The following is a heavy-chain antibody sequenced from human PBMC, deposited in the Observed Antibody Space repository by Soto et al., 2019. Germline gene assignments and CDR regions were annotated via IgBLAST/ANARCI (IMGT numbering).Heavy chain of an antibody. CDR2: INAGNGNT. D-gene: IGHD6-19*01. J-gene: IGHJ4*02. CDR1: GYTFTSYA. Sequence: QVQLVQSGAEVKKPGASVKVSCKASGYTFTSYAMHWVRQAPGQRLERMGWINAGNGNTKYSQKFQGRVTITRDTCASTAYMERSSAGSEDTAVYYCVRGAADDPPYSSGWYAFDYWGQGTLVTVSS. CDR3: VRGAADDPPYSSGWYAFDY. V-gene: IGHV1-3*01.